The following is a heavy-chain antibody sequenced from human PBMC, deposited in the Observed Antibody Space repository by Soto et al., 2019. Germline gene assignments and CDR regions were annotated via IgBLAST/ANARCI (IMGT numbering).Heavy chain of an antibody. Sequence: PSETLSLTCSVSGGSIGTSRAYWAWIRQPPGKGLEWLANIFYSGSTYYNPSLASRVTVSVDTSKNEFSLKLRSVTAADTAVYYCARQPTTGDTDLWFDPWGQGTLVTVSS. CDR3: ARQPTTGDTDLWFDP. CDR2: IFYSGST. D-gene: IGHD2-21*01. J-gene: IGHJ5*02. V-gene: IGHV4-39*01. CDR1: GGSIGTSRAY.